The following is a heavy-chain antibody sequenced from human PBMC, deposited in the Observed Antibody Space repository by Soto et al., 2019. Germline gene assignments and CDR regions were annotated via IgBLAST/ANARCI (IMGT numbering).Heavy chain of an antibody. J-gene: IGHJ4*02. Sequence: PSQTLSLTCAISGDSVSSNIFAWSWIRQSPSRGLEWLGRTYYRSKWFYDYAISVKSRMTINADTSNNQFSLQLNSVTPDDTAIYYCVRYSGWFNFDHWGQGILVTVSS. CDR2: TYYRSKWFY. V-gene: IGHV6-1*01. CDR3: VRYSGWFNFDH. CDR1: GDSVSSNIFA. D-gene: IGHD6-19*01.